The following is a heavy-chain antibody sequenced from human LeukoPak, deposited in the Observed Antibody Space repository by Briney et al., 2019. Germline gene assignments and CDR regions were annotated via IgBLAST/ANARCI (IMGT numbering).Heavy chain of an antibody. J-gene: IGHJ5*02. Sequence: GASVKVSCKASGYTFTSYGISWVRQAPGQGLEWMGWISAYNGNTNYAQKLQGRVTMTTDTSTSTAYMELRSLRSDDTAVYYCARDGGLRFLEWPDNWLDPWGQGTLVTVSS. CDR2: ISAYNGNT. CDR3: ARDGGLRFLEWPDNWLDP. V-gene: IGHV1-18*01. D-gene: IGHD3-3*01. CDR1: GYTFTSYG.